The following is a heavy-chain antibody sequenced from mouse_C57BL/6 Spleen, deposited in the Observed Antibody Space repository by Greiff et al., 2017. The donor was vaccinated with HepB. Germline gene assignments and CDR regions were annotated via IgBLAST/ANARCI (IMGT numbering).Heavy chain of an antibody. D-gene: IGHD4-1*01. CDR3: ARTTGSYFDY. J-gene: IGHJ2*01. Sequence: QVQLKQPGAELVRPGSSVKLSCKASGYTFTSYWMDWVKQRPGQGLEWIGNIYPSDSETHYNQKFKDKATLTVDKSSSTAYMQLSSLTSEDSAVYYCARTTGSYFDYWGQGTTLTASS. CDR1: GYTFTSYW. CDR2: IYPSDSET. V-gene: IGHV1-61*01.